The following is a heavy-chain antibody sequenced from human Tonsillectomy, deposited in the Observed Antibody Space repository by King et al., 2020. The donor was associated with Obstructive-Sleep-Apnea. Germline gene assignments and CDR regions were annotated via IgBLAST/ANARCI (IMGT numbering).Heavy chain of an antibody. CDR3: ARAEGYYDSSGYYLDAFDI. D-gene: IGHD3-22*01. Sequence: VQLQESGPGLVKPSETLSLTCTVSGYSISSGYYWGWIRQPPGKGLGWIGGIYHSGSTHYNPSLKSPVTISVDTSKNQFSLKLSSVTAADTAVYYCARAEGYYDSSGYYLDAFDIWGQGTMVTVSS. V-gene: IGHV4-38-2*02. CDR1: GYSISSGYY. J-gene: IGHJ3*02. CDR2: IYHSGST.